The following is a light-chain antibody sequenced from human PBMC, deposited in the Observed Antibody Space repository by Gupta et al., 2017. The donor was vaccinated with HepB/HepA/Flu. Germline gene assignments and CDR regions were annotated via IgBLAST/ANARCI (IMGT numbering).Light chain of an antibody. V-gene: IGKV3-15*01. CDR1: QSVLSN. CDR2: GSS. CDR3: QQDNDWPRT. J-gene: IGKJ1*01. Sequence: EVVVTQSPATLSVSPGETATLACRTSQSVLSNLAWYQQKPGQAPRLLIYGSSTRATGIPARFSGSGSGTEFTLTISSRQSEDFAVYHCQQDNDWPRTFGQGTKVEIK.